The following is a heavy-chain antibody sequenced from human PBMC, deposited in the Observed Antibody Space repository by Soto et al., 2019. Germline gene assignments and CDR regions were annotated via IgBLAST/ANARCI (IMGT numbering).Heavy chain of an antibody. CDR2: ISSSSSYT. D-gene: IGHD5-12*01. Sequence: GGSLRLSCAASGFTFSDYYMSWIRQAPGKGLEWVSYISSSSSYTNYADSVKGRFTISRDNAKNSLYLQMNSLRAEDTAVYYCARRDGYTPFDYWGQGTLVTVSS. J-gene: IGHJ4*02. V-gene: IGHV3-11*06. CDR1: GFTFSDYY. CDR3: ARRDGYTPFDY.